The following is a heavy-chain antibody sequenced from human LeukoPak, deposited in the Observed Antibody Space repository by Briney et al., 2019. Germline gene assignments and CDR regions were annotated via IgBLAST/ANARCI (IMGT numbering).Heavy chain of an antibody. V-gene: IGHV3-23*01. CDR2: IFGSGGSA. J-gene: IGHJ4*02. Sequence: PGGSLRLSCVASGFTFNNYAMYWVRQAPGKGLEWVSGIFGSGGSARYADSMKGRFTISRDNSKNTVYLQINSLRIEDTAVYYCGKTTTGYSSGRYPGWPVDYWGQGSLVTVSS. CDR3: GKTTTGYSSGRYPGWPVDY. CDR1: GFTFNNYA. D-gene: IGHD6-19*01.